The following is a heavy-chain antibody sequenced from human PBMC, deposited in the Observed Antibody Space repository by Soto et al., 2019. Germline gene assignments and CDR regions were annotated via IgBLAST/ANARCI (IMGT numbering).Heavy chain of an antibody. CDR1: GFAFDDYA. Sequence: EVQLVESGGGLVQPGRSLRLSCAASGFAFDDYAMHWVRQAPGKGLEWVSGITWNSGSIGYADSVKGRFTISRDNAKNSLYLQMNSLRPEDTALYYCATDHYGSAIYGMDVWGQGTTVTVSS. D-gene: IGHD3-10*01. V-gene: IGHV3-9*01. CDR3: ATDHYGSAIYGMDV. CDR2: ITWNSGSI. J-gene: IGHJ6*02.